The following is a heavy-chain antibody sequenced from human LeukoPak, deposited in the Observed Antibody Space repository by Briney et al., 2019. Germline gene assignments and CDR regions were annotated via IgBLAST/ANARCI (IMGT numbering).Heavy chain of an antibody. V-gene: IGHV3-9*03. CDR2: ISWNSGSI. CDR3: AKGSTYYYDSSGYYPVGYFDY. D-gene: IGHD3-22*01. J-gene: IGHJ4*02. Sequence: GGSLRLSCAASGFTFDDYAMHWVRQAPGKGLEWVSGISWNSGSIGYADSVKGRFTISRDNAKNSLYLQMNSLRAEDMALYYCAKGSTYYYDSSGYYPVGYFDYWGQGTLVTVSS. CDR1: GFTFDDYA.